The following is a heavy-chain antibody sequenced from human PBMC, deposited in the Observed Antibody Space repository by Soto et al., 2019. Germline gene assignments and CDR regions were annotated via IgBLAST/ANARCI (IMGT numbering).Heavy chain of an antibody. D-gene: IGHD3-22*01. J-gene: IGHJ4*02. CDR1: GGSISSGDYY. Sequence: QVQLQESGPGLVKPSQTLSLTCTVSGGSISSGDYYWSWIRQPPGKGLEWIGYIYYSGSTYYNPSLNSRVTISVDTSTNQFSLNLSSGTVADTPVYYCARFDYYDSSGYYSTFDYWCQGTLVTVSS. CDR2: IYYSGST. V-gene: IGHV4-30-4*01. CDR3: ARFDYYDSSGYYSTFDY.